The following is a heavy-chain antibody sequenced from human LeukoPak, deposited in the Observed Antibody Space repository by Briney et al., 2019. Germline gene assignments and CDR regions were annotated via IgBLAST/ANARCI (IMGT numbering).Heavy chain of an antibody. V-gene: IGHV4-38-2*02. J-gene: IGHJ6*03. CDR1: GYSVSGIYY. CDR2: IYHSGRT. CDR3: ARVRSMNHANEGYYYMDV. D-gene: IGHD1-14*01. Sequence: SETLSLTCTVSGYSVSGIYYWGWIRQPPGKGLEWVRNIYHSGRTYYNPSLKSRVTLSVDTSKNQFSQKLSSVTATDTAVYYCARVRSMNHANEGYYYMDVWGKGTTVTVSS.